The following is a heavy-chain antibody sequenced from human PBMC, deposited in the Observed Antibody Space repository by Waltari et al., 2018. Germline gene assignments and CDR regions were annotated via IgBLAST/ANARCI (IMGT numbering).Heavy chain of an antibody. D-gene: IGHD5-12*01. CDR2: ISYAGAT. V-gene: IGHV4-39*01. Sequence: GWSRQPPGQGLGWIGTISYAGATYSSPSLNSRVTVSRDTPKNQLSLTLGSVTASDTAVYYCATYIGASVGTAAFDVWGQGAMVTVSS. CDR3: ATYIGASVGTAAFDV. J-gene: IGHJ3*01.